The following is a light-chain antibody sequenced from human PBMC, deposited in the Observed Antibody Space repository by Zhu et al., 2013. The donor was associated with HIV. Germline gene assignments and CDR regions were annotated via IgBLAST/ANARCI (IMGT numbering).Light chain of an antibody. Sequence: EIVLTQSPGTLSLSSGERVTFSCRASQTVSSNSLAWYHQRPGQAPTLLIYYTTSRASGIPGRFSGSGSGTDFTLTISCLQSADFATYYCQQYNSYPYTFGQGTKLEIK. V-gene: IGKV3-20*01. CDR3: QQYNSYPYT. J-gene: IGKJ2*01. CDR1: QTVSSNS. CDR2: YTT.